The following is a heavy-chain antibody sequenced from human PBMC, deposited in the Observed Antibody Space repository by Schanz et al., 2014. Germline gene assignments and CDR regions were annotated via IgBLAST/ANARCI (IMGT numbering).Heavy chain of an antibody. CDR2: IGRSTGPA. V-gene: IGHV3-23*01. CDR3: ARYGLSSGHVDL. Sequence: DVELLESGGGVIEPGGSLRISCAATGFDFSAYVMNWIRQIPGGGLQWVSGIGRSTGPAHYAAGFEGRFAMSRDNTRHEVDLQMTGLTVDDTATYFCARYGLSSGHVDLWGQGALVIVSP. CDR1: GFDFSAYV. J-gene: IGHJ1*01. D-gene: IGHD1-1*01.